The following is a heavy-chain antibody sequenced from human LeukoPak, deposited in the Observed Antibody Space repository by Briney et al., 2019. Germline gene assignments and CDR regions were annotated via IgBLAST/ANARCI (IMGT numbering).Heavy chain of an antibody. CDR1: GGSISSGDYY. CDR2: IYYSGST. D-gene: IGHD3-22*01. V-gene: IGHV4-30-4*01. Sequence: SQTLSLTCTVSGGSISSGDYYWSWIRQPPGKGLEWIGYIYYSGSTYYNPSLKSRVTISVDTSKNQFSLKLSSVTAADTAVYYCARDRDYYDSSGHDYRGQGTLVTVSS. CDR3: ARDRDYYDSSGHDY. J-gene: IGHJ4*02.